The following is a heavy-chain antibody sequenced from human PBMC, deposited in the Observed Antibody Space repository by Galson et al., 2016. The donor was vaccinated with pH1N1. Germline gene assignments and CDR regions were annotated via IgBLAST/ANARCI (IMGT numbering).Heavy chain of an antibody. CDR1: GFTFSDYW. Sequence: AASGFTFSDYWMTWVRQAPGKGLEWVANIKQDGSEKYYVDSVKGRFTISRDNAKNSLYLQMNSLRVEDTAVYYCANFRLNPWGQGTLVTVSS. V-gene: IGHV3-7*01. J-gene: IGHJ5*02. D-gene: IGHD3-10*01. CDR3: ANFRLNP. CDR2: IKQDGSEK.